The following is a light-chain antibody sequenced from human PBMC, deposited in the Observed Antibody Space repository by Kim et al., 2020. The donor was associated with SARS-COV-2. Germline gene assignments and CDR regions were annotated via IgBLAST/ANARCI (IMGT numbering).Light chain of an antibody. CDR3: SSFAGSNHVV. Sequence: GHAVASSCTGTSSDVGGYNYVSWYQQHPGKAPRLMIFEVSKRPSGVPDRFSGSKSGNTASLTVSGLQAEDEADYYCSSFAGSNHVVFGGGTKLTVL. CDR2: EVS. J-gene: IGLJ2*01. V-gene: IGLV2-8*01. CDR1: SSDVGGYNY.